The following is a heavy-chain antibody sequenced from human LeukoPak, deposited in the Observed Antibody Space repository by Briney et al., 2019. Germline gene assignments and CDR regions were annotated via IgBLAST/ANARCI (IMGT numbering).Heavy chain of an antibody. CDR1: GGSFSGYY. CDR3: AKTLRITMVRGVIIVGDYYYYMDV. J-gene: IGHJ6*03. CDR2: INHSGST. D-gene: IGHD3-10*01. V-gene: IGHV4-34*01. Sequence: SETLSLTCAVYGGSFSGYYWSWIRQPPGKGLVWIGEINHSGSTNYNPSLKSRVTISVDTSKNQFSLKLSSVTAADTAVYYCAKTLRITMVRGVIIVGDYYYYMDVWGKGTTVTVSS.